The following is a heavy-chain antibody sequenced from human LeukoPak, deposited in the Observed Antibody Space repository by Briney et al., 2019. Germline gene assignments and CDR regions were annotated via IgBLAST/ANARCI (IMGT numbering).Heavy chain of an antibody. V-gene: IGHV4-59*01. CDR2: LYYSGST. CDR3: ARVRWVGQQLVPLYYFDC. D-gene: IGHD6-13*01. J-gene: IGHJ4*02. CDR1: GVSIGSYY. Sequence: KTSETLSLTCSVSGVSIGSYYWTWIRQPPGKGLEWLGYLYYSGSTDYNVSLKSRVTISVDTSKNEFSLKLNSVTAADTAVYYCARVRWVGQQLVPLYYFDCWGQGTLVTVSS.